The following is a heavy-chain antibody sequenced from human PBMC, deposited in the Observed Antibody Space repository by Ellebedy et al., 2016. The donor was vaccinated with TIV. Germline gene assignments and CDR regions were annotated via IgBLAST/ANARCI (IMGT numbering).Heavy chain of an antibody. Sequence: GESLKISCAASGFTFSDYYMSWIRQAPGKGLELVSYISGWGGTMYNADSVKGRFTISRDNAKSALSLQMNSLRVGDTAVYFCARLFRGGFYENYFFHNFMDVWGEGITVTVSS. CDR2: ISGWGGTM. CDR1: GFTFSDYY. J-gene: IGHJ6*03. V-gene: IGHV3-11*01. CDR3: ARLFRGGFYENYFFHNFMDV. D-gene: IGHD6-19*01.